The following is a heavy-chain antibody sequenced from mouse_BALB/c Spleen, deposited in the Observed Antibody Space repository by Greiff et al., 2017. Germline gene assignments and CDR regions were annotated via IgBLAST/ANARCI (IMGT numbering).Heavy chain of an antibody. CDR3: AYGNYGAGY. V-gene: IGHV14-3*02. J-gene: IGHJ2*01. Sequence: VQLKESGAELVKPGASVKLSCTASGFNIKDTYMHWVKQRPEQGLEWIGRIDPANGNTKYDPKFQGKATITADTSSNTAYLQLSSLTSEDTAVYYCAYGNYGAGYWGQGTTLTVSS. D-gene: IGHD2-1*01. CDR1: GFNIKDTY. CDR2: IDPANGNT.